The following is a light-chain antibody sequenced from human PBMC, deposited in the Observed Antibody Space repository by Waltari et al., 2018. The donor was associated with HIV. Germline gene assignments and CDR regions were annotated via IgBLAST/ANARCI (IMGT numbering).Light chain of an antibody. V-gene: IGLV2-14*01. Sequence: QSALTQPASVSGSPGQWITISCTGSNSDIGAYNFVSWYQQHPGKAPKVMIYEVHNRPSGFSNRFSRSKSGNTASLTISGLQAEDEADYYCSAYTRTSTWVFGGGTKLTVL. J-gene: IGLJ3*02. CDR1: NSDIGAYNF. CDR2: EVH. CDR3: SAYTRTSTWV.